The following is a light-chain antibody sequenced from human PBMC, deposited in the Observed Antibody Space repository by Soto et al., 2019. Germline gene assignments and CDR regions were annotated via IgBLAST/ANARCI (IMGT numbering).Light chain of an antibody. CDR1: TSNIGRND. Sequence: VLTQPPSASGTPGQRVSISCSGSTSNIGRNDVNWYQQLPGTAPKLLIYGHNQRPSGVPERFSGSKSGTSASLAISGLQSEDEADYYCASWDDSLNAPVFGGGTKVTVL. V-gene: IGLV1-44*01. CDR2: GHN. J-gene: IGLJ2*01. CDR3: ASWDDSLNAPV.